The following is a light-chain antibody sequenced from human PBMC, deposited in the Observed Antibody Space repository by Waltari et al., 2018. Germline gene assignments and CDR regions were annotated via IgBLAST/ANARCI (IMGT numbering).Light chain of an antibody. J-gene: IGKJ4*01. CDR3: QQYGSSPPLT. Sequence: EIVLTQSPGTLSLSPGERATLSCRASQSVSSSYLAWYQQKPDQAPRLLIYGASSRATGIPDRFSGGGSGTDFTLTISRLEPEDFAVYYCQQYGSSPPLTFGGGTKVEIK. V-gene: IGKV3-20*01. CDR1: QSVSSSY. CDR2: GAS.